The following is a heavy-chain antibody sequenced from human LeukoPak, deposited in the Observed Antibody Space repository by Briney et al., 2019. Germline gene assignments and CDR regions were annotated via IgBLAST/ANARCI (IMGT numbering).Heavy chain of an antibody. J-gene: IGHJ3*02. Sequence: GGSLRLSCAASGFTFSSYSMNWVRQAPGKGLEWVSSISSSSSYIYYADSVKGRFTISRDNAKNSLYLQMNSLRAEDTAVYYCARALPPLRYYDSRGYPDAFDIWGQGTMVTVSS. D-gene: IGHD3-22*01. CDR3: ARALPPLRYYDSRGYPDAFDI. CDR2: ISSSSSYI. CDR1: GFTFSSYS. V-gene: IGHV3-21*01.